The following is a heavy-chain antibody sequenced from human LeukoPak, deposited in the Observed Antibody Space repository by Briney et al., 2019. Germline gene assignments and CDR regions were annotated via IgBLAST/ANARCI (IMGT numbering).Heavy chain of an antibody. CDR2: IYYSGSA. CDR3: ARNNGGYYYDSSGSDAFDI. CDR1: GGSISSGSYY. D-gene: IGHD3-22*01. V-gene: IGHV4-61*01. Sequence: ASQTLSLTCTVSGGSISSGSYYWSWIRQPPGKGLEWIGYIYYSGSANYNPSLKSRVTISVDTSKNQFSLKLSSVTAADTAVYYCARNNGGYYYDSSGSDAFDIWGQGTMVTVSS. J-gene: IGHJ3*02.